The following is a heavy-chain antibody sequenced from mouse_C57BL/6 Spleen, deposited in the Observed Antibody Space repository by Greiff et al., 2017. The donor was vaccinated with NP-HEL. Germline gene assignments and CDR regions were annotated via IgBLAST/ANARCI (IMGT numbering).Heavy chain of an antibody. Sequence: LMESGGGLVKPGGSLKLSCAASGFTFSSYAMSWVRQTPEKRLEWVATISDGGSYTYYPDNVKGRFTISRDNAKNNLYLQMSHLKSEDTAMYYCARDRDYYGSSPAWFAYWGQGTLVTVSA. CDR1: GFTFSSYA. D-gene: IGHD1-1*01. CDR3: ARDRDYYGSSPAWFAY. J-gene: IGHJ3*01. V-gene: IGHV5-4*01. CDR2: ISDGGSYT.